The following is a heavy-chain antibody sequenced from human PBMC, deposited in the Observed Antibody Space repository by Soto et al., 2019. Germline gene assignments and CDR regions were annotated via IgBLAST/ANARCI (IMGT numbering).Heavy chain of an antibody. V-gene: IGHV4-34*01. Sequence: PSETLSLTCAVYGGSFSGYYWSWIRQPPGKGLEWIGEINHSGSTNYNPSLKSRVTISVDTSKNQFSLKLSSVTAADTAVYYCAREESYYGMDVWGQGTTVT. CDR3: AREESYYGMDV. CDR2: INHSGST. CDR1: GGSFSGYY. J-gene: IGHJ6*02.